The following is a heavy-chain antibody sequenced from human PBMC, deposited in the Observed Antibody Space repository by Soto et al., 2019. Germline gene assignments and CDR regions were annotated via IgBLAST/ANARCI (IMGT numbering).Heavy chain of an antibody. D-gene: IGHD2-15*01. CDR1: GFTFSSYW. CDR3: ASGRGFCSGGSCYSGGPNDAFDI. CDR2: INSDGSST. V-gene: IGHV3-74*01. Sequence: EVQLVESGGGLVQPGGSLRLSCAASGFTFSSYWMHWVRQAPWKGLVWVSRINSDGSSTSYADSVKGRFTISRDNAKNALYLQMNSLRAEDTAVYYCASGRGFCSGGSCYSGGPNDAFDIWGQGTMVTVSS. J-gene: IGHJ3*02.